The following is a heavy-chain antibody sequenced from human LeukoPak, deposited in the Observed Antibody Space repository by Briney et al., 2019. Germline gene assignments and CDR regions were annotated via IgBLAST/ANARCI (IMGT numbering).Heavy chain of an antibody. CDR3: VRHIALTTI. CDR2: IYYTGST. J-gene: IGHJ3*02. Sequence: SETLSLTCTVSGGSISSTSYYWGWIRQPPGKGLEWIGSIYYTGSTYYNPSLKSRVTISVDTSKNQFSLKLSSVTAADTAVHYSVRHIALTTIWGQGTMVTVSS. CDR1: GGSISSTSYY. D-gene: IGHD6-13*01. V-gene: IGHV4-39*01.